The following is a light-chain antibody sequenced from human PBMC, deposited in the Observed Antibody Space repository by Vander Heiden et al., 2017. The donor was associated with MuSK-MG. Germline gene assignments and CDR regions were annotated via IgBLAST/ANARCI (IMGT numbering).Light chain of an antibody. CDR3: QQRSNWPGT. Sequence: IALTQSPATLSLSPGERATLSCRASQSISSYLAWYQQKPGQAPRLLIYDASNWATGIPARFSGSGSGTDFTLTISSLEPEDFAVYYCQQRSNWPGTFGQGTKLEIK. V-gene: IGKV3-11*01. CDR2: DAS. CDR1: QSISSY. J-gene: IGKJ2*01.